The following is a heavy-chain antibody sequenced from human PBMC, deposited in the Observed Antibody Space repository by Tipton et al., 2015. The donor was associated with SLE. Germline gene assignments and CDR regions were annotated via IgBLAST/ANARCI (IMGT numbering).Heavy chain of an antibody. CDR2: IYNSGRT. CDR1: GGSIRSYY. J-gene: IGHJ6*03. CDR3: ARGRGSSSSYYYYYMDV. D-gene: IGHD6-6*01. V-gene: IGHV4-59*01. Sequence: TLSLTCTVSGGSIRSYYWSWIRQSPGKGLEWIGYIYNSGRTNYNPSLKSRVTISVDTSKNQFSLRLNSVTAADTAVYYCARGRGSSSSYYYYYMDVWGKGTTVTVSS.